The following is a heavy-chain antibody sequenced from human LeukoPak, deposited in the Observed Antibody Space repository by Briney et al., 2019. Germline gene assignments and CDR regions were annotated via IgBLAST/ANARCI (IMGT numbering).Heavy chain of an antibody. CDR1: GFTFSSYW. D-gene: IGHD1-26*01. CDR3: ARTREMGRMRDAFDI. V-gene: IGHV3-7*01. Sequence: GGSLRLSCAASGFTFSSYWMSWVRQAPGKGLEWVANIKQDGSEKYYVDSVKGRFTISRDNTENSVYLQMNSLRVDDTAVYYCARTREMGRMRDAFDIWGQGTMVTVS. J-gene: IGHJ3*02. CDR2: IKQDGSEK.